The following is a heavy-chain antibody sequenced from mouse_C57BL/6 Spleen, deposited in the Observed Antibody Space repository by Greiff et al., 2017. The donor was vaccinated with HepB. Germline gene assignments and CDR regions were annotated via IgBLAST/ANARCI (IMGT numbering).Heavy chain of an antibody. D-gene: IGHD1-1*01. CDR2: ISSGSSTI. V-gene: IGHV5-17*01. J-gene: IGHJ3*01. CDR1: GFTFSDYG. Sequence: EVMLVESGGGLVKPGGSLKLSCAASGFTFSDYGMHWVRQAPEKGLEWVAYISSGSSTIYYADTVKGRFTISRDNAKNTLFLQMTSLRSEDTAMYYCARVHYYGSSHFAYWGQGTLVTVSA. CDR3: ARVHYYGSSHFAY.